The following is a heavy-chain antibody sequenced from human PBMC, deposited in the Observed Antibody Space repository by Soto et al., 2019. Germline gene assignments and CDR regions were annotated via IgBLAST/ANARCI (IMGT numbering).Heavy chain of an antibody. Sequence: PGGSLRLACVTSGFTFSRNTMNLVRQAAGKGLEWVAPITSSGSYVYYADSVKGRFSASRDNAKNSLSLQMDSLRPDDTAIYFCVKDEGIEAMDVWGQGTTVTV. J-gene: IGHJ6*02. V-gene: IGHV3-21*01. D-gene: IGHD3-3*02. CDR1: GFTFSRNT. CDR3: VKDEGIEAMDV. CDR2: ITSSGSYV.